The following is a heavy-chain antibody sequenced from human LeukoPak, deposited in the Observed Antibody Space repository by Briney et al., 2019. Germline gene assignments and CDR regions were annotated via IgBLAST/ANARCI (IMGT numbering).Heavy chain of an antibody. J-gene: IGHJ6*03. CDR1: GGSFSGYY. CDR3: ARESIVVVITYYYYYMDV. CDR2: IYTSGST. Sequence: SETLSLTCAVYGGSFSGYYWSWIRQPAGKGLEWIGRIYTSGSTNYNPSLKSRVTMSVDTSKNQFSLKLSSVTAADTAVYYCARESIVVVITYYYYYMDVWGKGTTVTVSS. V-gene: IGHV4-4*07. D-gene: IGHD3-22*01.